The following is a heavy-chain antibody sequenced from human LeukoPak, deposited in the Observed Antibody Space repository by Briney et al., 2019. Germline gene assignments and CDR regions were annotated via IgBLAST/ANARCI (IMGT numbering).Heavy chain of an antibody. V-gene: IGHV4-4*07. J-gene: IGHJ6*03. CDR1: GGSISSYY. CDR2: IYTSGST. Sequence: PSETLSLTCTVSGGSISSYYWSWIRQPAGKGLEWIGRIYTSGSTNYNPSLKSRVIMSVDTSKNQFSLKLSSVTAADTAVYYCARDQDYDSSGYLGSYYMDVWGKGTTVTISS. D-gene: IGHD3-22*01. CDR3: ARDQDYDSSGYLGSYYMDV.